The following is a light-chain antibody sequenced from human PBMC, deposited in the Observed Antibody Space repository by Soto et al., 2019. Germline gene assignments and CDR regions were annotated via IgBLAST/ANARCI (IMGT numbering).Light chain of an antibody. V-gene: IGKV4-1*01. CDR2: WAS. CDR3: MQPLQSWT. CDR1: QSVLYSSNNKNF. Sequence: DIVMTQSPDSLAVSLGERATINCKSSQSVLYSSNNKNFLAWFQQKPGQPPKLLLYWASTREDGVPDRFSGSGSGTDFTLKISRVEAEDVGVYYCMQPLQSWTFGQGTKVDI. J-gene: IGKJ1*01.